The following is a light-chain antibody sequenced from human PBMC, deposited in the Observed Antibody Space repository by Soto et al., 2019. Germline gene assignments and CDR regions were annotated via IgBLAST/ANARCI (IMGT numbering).Light chain of an antibody. CDR2: SNN. CDR1: SSNTGSNT. V-gene: IGLV1-44*01. CDR3: AAWDDSLSGFYV. J-gene: IGLJ1*01. Sequence: QSVLTQPPSASGTPGQRVTISCSGSSSNTGSNTVNWYQQLPGTAPKLLIYSNNQRPSGVPDRFSGSKSGTSASLAISGLQSEDEADYYCAAWDDSLSGFYVFGTGTKVTVL.